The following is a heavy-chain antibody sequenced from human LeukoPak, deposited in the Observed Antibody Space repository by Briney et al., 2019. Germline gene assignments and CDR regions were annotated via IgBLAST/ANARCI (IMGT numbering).Heavy chain of an antibody. J-gene: IGHJ5*02. Sequence: SETLSLTCTVSGGSISSSSYYWGWIRQPPGKGLEWIGSIYYSGSTYYNPSLKSRVTISVDTSKNQFSLKLSPVTAADTAVYYCARRGIVLLKNWFDPWGQGTLVTVSS. D-gene: IGHD3-10*01. CDR3: ARRGIVLLKNWFDP. V-gene: IGHV4-39*01. CDR2: IYYSGST. CDR1: GGSISSSSYY.